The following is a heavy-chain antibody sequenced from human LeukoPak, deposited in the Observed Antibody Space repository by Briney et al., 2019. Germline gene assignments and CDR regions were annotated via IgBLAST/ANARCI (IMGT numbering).Heavy chain of an antibody. D-gene: IGHD6-13*01. V-gene: IGHV3-43*02. CDR2: ISGDGGST. CDR1: GFTFDDYA. CDR3: AKDGGSSWINWFDP. Sequence: SGGSLRLSCAASGFTFDDYAMHWVRQAPGKGLEWVSLISGDGGSTYYADSVKGRFTISRDNSKNSLYLQMSSLRTEDTALYYCAKDGGSSWINWFDPWGQGTLVTVSS. J-gene: IGHJ5*02.